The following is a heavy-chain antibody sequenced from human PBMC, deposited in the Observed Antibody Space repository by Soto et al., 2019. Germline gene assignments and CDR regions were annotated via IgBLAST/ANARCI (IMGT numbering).Heavy chain of an antibody. CDR2: IYYSGST. CDR1: GGSISSYY. J-gene: IGHJ6*02. D-gene: IGHD2-2*01. CDR3: ARDLGYCSSTSCYRWYGMDV. Sequence: ETLSLTCTVSGGSISSYYWSWIRQPPGKGLEWIGYIYYSGSTNYNPSLKSRVTISVDTSKNQFSLKLNSMTAADTAVYYCARDLGYCSSTSCYRWYGMDVWGQGTTVTVSS. V-gene: IGHV4-59*12.